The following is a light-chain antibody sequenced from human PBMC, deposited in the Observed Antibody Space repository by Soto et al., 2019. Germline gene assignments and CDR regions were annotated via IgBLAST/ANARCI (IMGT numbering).Light chain of an antibody. CDR1: QSISVW. J-gene: IGKJ1*01. V-gene: IGKV1-5*03. CDR3: QQYNNRWT. CDR2: KAS. Sequence: DIQMTQSPSTLSASVGDRVTITCRASQSISVWLVWFQQKPGNAPKLLIYKASTLESGVPSRFSGSGSGTEFTLTISSLQPDDSANYYCQQYNNRWTFGQGTKVEI.